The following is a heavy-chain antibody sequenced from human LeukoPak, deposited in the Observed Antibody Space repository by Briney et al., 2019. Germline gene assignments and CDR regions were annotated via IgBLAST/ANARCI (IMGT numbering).Heavy chain of an antibody. Sequence: SETLSLTCTVSGGSISSSSYYWGWIRQPPGKGLEWIGSIYYSGSTYYNPSLKSRVTISVDMSKNQFSLKLSSVTAADTAVYYCAREVYSSSSVGFDYWGQGTLVTVSS. J-gene: IGHJ4*02. CDR3: AREVYSSSSVGFDY. D-gene: IGHD6-6*01. CDR1: GGSISSSSYY. CDR2: IYYSGST. V-gene: IGHV4-39*07.